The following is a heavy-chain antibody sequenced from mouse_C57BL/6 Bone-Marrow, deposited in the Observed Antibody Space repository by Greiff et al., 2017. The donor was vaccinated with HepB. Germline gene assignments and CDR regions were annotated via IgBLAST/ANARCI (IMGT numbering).Heavy chain of an antibody. J-gene: IGHJ3*01. Sequence: QVQLQQPGAEFVKPGASVKLSCKASGYTFTSYWMQWVKQRPGQGLEWIGEIDPSDSYINYNQKFKGKATLTVDTSSSTAYMQLSSVTSEDSAVYYGARRASLLSWFAYWGQGTRVTVSA. D-gene: IGHD3-1*01. CDR1: GYTFTSYW. CDR2: IDPSDSYI. CDR3: ARRASLLSWFAY. V-gene: IGHV1-50*01.